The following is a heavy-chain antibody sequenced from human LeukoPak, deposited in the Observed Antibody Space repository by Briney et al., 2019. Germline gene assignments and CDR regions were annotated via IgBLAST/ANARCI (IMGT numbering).Heavy chain of an antibody. D-gene: IGHD2-2*01. Sequence: GGSLRLSCAASGFTFSSSAMSWVRQVPGKGLEWVSGISASGGSTNYADSVRGRFTISRDNSKNSLYLQMNSLRAEDTALYYCARVPAGLGACDYWGQGTLVTVSS. V-gene: IGHV3-23*01. CDR1: GFTFSSSA. CDR3: ARVPAGLGACDY. J-gene: IGHJ4*02. CDR2: ISASGGST.